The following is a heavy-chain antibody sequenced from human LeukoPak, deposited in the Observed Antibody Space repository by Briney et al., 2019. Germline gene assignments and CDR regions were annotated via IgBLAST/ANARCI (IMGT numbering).Heavy chain of an antibody. CDR3: ARGTYDSSGYTEFDY. J-gene: IGHJ4*02. V-gene: IGHV3-21*05. CDR1: GFTFNNFA. CDR2: ISSSSSYI. D-gene: IGHD3-22*01. Sequence: GGSLRLSCVAYGFTFNNFAMNWVRQAPGKGLEWVAYISSSSSYINYADSVKGRFTISRDNAKNSLYLQMNSLRAEDTAVYYCARGTYDSSGYTEFDYWGQGTLVTVSS.